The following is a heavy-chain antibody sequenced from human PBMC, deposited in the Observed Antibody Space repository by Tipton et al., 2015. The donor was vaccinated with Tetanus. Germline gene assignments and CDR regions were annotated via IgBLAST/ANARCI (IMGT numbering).Heavy chain of an antibody. D-gene: IGHD2-15*01. V-gene: IGHV3-11*01. CDR1: GFTFTDHS. J-gene: IGHJ6*02. Sequence: GSLRLSCLASGFTFTDHSMSWVRQAPGQGLEWISYITSGETIYYADSVKGRFSVSRANSDNSIYLQMNSMRADDTAVYYCAKNSADADYYYYGMDVWGQGTTVTVSS. CDR2: ITSGETI. CDR3: AKNSADADYYYYGMDV.